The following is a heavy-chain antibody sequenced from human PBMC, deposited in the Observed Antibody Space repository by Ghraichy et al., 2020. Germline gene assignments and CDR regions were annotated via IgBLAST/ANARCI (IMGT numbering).Heavy chain of an antibody. Sequence: GGSLRLSCAASGFTFSNAWMNWIRQAPGKGLEWVGRIKSKNDGGTTDYAAPVKGRFTISRDDSKNTLYLQMNSLNTEDTAVYYCSTVKERLWPPTDYWGQGTLVTVSS. CDR2: IKSKNDGGTT. CDR1: GFTFSNAW. V-gene: IGHV3-15*01. CDR3: STVKERLWPPTDY. D-gene: IGHD4/OR15-4a*01. J-gene: IGHJ4*02.